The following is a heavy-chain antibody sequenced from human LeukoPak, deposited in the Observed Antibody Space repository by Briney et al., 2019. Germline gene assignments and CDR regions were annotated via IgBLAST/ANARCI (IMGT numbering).Heavy chain of an antibody. J-gene: IGHJ6*02. D-gene: IGHD1-1*01. CDR3: ARRPVQASPYGMDV. CDR2: IYYRGST. V-gene: IGHV4-39*01. CDR1: RGSLSSISYD. Sequence: SETLSLTLTVSRGSLSSISYDGGGIRQPPGEGVEWGGSIYYRGSTYYNPSLKSPVNISIHRYKHQSYLTLSSETAADTAVYYCARRPVQASPYGMDVWGQGTTVTVSS.